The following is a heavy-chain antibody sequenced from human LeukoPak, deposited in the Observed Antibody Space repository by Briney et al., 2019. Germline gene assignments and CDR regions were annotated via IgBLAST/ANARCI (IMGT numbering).Heavy chain of an antibody. Sequence: SSETLSLTCTVSGGSVSSGSYYWSWIRQPPGKGLEWIGYIYYSGSTNYNPSLKSRVTISVDTSKNQFSLKLSSVTAADTAVYYCARDVLNYDILTGYYGNNWFDPWGQGTLVTVSS. D-gene: IGHD3-9*01. CDR1: GGSVSSGSYY. V-gene: IGHV4-61*01. J-gene: IGHJ5*02. CDR3: ARDVLNYDILTGYYGNNWFDP. CDR2: IYYSGST.